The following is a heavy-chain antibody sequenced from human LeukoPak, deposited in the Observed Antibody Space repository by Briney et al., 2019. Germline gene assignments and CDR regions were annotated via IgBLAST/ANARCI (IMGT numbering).Heavy chain of an antibody. CDR3: ARQREGGDYGRNAFDI. CDR1: GGSISSSSYY. J-gene: IGHJ3*02. CDR2: IYYSGST. D-gene: IGHD4-17*01. Sequence: KTSETLSLTCTVSGGSISSSSYYWGWIRQPPGKGLEWIGYIYYSGSTNYNPSLKSRVTISVDTSKNQFSLKLSSVTAADTAVYYCARQREGGDYGRNAFDIWGQGTMVTVSS. V-gene: IGHV4-61*05.